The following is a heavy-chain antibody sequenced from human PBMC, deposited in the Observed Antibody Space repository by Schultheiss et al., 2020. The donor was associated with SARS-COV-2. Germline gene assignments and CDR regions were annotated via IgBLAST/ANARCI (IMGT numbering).Heavy chain of an antibody. CDR1: GYTFTGYY. D-gene: IGHD2-2*01. V-gene: IGHV1-2*02. CDR3: ARDELVSDTDRRTLYCSSTSCYGGLYYFDY. J-gene: IGHJ4*02. Sequence: ASVKVSCKASGYTFTGYYMHWVRQAPGQGLEWMGWINPNSGGTNYAQKFQGRVTMTRDTSISTAYMELSRLRSDDTAVYYCARDELVSDTDRRTLYCSSTSCYGGLYYFDYWGQGTLVTVSS. CDR2: INPNSGGT.